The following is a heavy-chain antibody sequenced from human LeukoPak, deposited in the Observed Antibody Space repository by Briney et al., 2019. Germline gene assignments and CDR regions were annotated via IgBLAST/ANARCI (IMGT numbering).Heavy chain of an antibody. CDR3: ARFERVTTDYFDY. CDR2: IYYSGST. V-gene: IGHV4-39*01. J-gene: IGHJ4*02. D-gene: IGHD4-17*01. CDR1: GGSISSSSYY. Sequence: SETLSLTCTVSGGSISSSSYYWGWIRQPPGKGLEWIGSIYYSGSTYYNPSLKSRVTISVDTSENQFSLKLSSVTAADTAVYYCARFERVTTDYFDYWGQGTLVTISS.